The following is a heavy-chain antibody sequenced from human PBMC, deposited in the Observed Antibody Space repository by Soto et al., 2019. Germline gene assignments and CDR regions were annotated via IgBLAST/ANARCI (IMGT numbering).Heavy chain of an antibody. V-gene: IGHV3-30*03. CDR3: APDDYGDRSLGY. CDR2: ISYDGSNK. J-gene: IGHJ4*02. CDR1: GFTFSSYG. Sequence: QVQLVESGGGVVQPGRSLRLSCAASGFTFSSYGMHWVRQAPGKGLEWVAVISYDGSNKYYADSVKGRFTISRDNSKNTLYLQMNSLRAADTAVYYCAPDDYGDRSLGYWGQGTLVTVSS. D-gene: IGHD4-17*01.